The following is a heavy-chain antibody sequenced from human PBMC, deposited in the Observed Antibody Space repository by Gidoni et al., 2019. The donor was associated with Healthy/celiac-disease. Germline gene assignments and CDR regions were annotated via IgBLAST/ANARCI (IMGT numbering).Heavy chain of an antibody. V-gene: IGHV4-34*01. Sequence: QVQLQQWDAGRVKPSETLSLTCAVYGGSFRGYSWSGIRQPPGKGLEWSGEINHSGSTNYNPSLHSRVTISVDTSKNQFSLKLSSVTAADTAVYYCARAEGAMVTSGGATYSYSGMDVWGQGTTVTVSS. CDR2: INHSGST. J-gene: IGHJ6*02. CDR3: ARAEGAMVTSGGATYSYSGMDV. D-gene: IGHD5-18*01. CDR1: GGSFRGYS.